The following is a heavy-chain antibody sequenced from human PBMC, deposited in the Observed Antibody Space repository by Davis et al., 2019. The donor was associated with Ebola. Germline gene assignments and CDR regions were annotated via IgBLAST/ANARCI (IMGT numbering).Heavy chain of an antibody. V-gene: IGHV3-66*01. CDR3: ARDSDGSGYSYYYYYYGMDV. D-gene: IGHD3-3*01. CDR2: IYSGGST. Sequence: PGGSLRLSCAASGFTVSSNYMSWVRQAPGKGLEWVSVIYSGGSTYYADSVKGRFTISRDNSKNTLYLQMNSLRAEDTAVYYCARDSDGSGYSYYYYYYGMDVWGQGTTVTVSS. CDR1: GFTVSSNY. J-gene: IGHJ6*02.